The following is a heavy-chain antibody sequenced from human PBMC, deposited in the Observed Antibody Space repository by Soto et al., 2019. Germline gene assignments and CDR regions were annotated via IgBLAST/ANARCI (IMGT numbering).Heavy chain of an antibody. Sequence: SQTLSLTCAISGDSVSSNSAAWNWIRQSRSRGLEWLGRTYYRSKWYNDYAVSVKSRITINPDTSKNQFSLQLNSVTPEDTAVYYCARGKTGTRYNWFDPWGQGTLVTVSS. D-gene: IGHD1-7*01. CDR3: ARGKTGTRYNWFDP. J-gene: IGHJ5*02. CDR2: TYYRSKWYN. V-gene: IGHV6-1*01. CDR1: GDSVSSNSAA.